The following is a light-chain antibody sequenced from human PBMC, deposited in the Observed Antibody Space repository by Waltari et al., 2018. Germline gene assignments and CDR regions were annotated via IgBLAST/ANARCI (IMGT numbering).Light chain of an antibody. CDR2: TNS. Sequence: QSVLTQPPSASGPPGQRVTIPWSGSRSNIGSNYVYWYQQLPGTAPKLLIYTNSELPSGVPDLFSCSKSGTSASLAISGLRSEDEGDYFCAAWDDRLTVVVFGGGTKLTVL. CDR3: AAWDDRLTVVV. V-gene: IGLV1-47*01. J-gene: IGLJ2*01. CDR1: RSNIGSNY.